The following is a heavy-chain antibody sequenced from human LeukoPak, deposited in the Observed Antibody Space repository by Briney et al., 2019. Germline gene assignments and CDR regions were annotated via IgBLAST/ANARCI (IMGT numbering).Heavy chain of an antibody. CDR1: GFTFSSFA. V-gene: IGHV3-23*01. CDR2: ISASGGST. CDR3: AKDLVSNYVVQFFDY. D-gene: IGHD4-11*01. Sequence: PGGSLRLSCAASGFTFSSFAMSWVRQAPGKGLEWVSGISASGGSTYYADSVKGRFTISRDNSKNTLYLQMNSLRAEDTAVYYCAKDLVSNYVVQFFDYWGQGTLVTVSS. J-gene: IGHJ4*02.